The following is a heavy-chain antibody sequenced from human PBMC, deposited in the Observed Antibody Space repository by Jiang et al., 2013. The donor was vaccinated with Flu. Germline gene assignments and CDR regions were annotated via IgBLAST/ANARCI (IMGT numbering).Heavy chain of an antibody. CDR1: GDTFNSDA. V-gene: IGHV1-69*01. J-gene: IGHJ6*02. CDR3: ARVSVTDSQNYDDYEASSTYSYHNGMDV. D-gene: IGHD4-17*01. CDR2: IISIFNKI. Sequence: SGAEVKKPGSSVKVSCKASGDTFNSDAICWVRQAPGQGLEWMGGIISIFNKINYARKFQGRLTIIADESTNTAYMQLISLRSDDTAVYYCARVSVTDSQNYDDYEASSTYSYHNGMDVWGQGTTVTVSS.